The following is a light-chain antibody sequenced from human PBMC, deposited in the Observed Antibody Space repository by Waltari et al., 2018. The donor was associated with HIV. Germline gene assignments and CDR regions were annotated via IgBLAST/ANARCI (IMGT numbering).Light chain of an antibody. CDR2: DNN. CDR3: GAWDSSMTAYV. CDR1: NTNIGNNY. V-gene: IGLV1-51*01. Sequence: QSVLTQPPSVSAAPRQKVTISCSGNNTNIGNNYVSSYQHLPGTAPTLLVYDNNRRPSGIPGRFSGSKSGTSATLGITGLQTGDEADYYCGAWDSSMTAYVFGSGTKVTVL. J-gene: IGLJ1*01.